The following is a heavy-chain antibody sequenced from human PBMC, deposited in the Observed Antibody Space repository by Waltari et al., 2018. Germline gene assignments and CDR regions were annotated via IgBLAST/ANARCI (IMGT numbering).Heavy chain of an antibody. CDR3: AGESNTLVGPATAWNY. Sequence: QVQLVQSGAEVKKPGASVKVSCKASGYTFTSYGISWVRQAPGQGLEWMGLISAYNGNTNYAQKLQGRVTMTTDTSTSTAYMELRSLRSDDTAVYYCAGESNTLVGPATAWNYWGQGTLVTVSS. D-gene: IGHD1-26*01. CDR2: ISAYNGNT. J-gene: IGHJ4*02. V-gene: IGHV1-18*01. CDR1: GYTFTSYG.